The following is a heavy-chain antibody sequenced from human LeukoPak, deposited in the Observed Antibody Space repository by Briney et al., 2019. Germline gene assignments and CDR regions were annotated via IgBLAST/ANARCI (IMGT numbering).Heavy chain of an antibody. D-gene: IGHD3-22*01. J-gene: IGHJ5*02. Sequence: GGSLRLSCAASGFTFSSYAMHWVRQAPGKGLEWVAVISYDGSNKYYADSVKGRFTISRDNSKNTLYLQMNSLRAEDTAVYYCXXPNSSGPDRHNWFDPWGQGTLVTVSS. V-gene: IGHV3-30*04. CDR3: XXPNSSGPDRHNWFDP. CDR2: ISYDGSNK. CDR1: GFTFSSYA.